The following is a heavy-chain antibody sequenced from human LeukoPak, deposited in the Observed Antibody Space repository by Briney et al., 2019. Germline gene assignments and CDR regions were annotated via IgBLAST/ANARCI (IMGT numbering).Heavy chain of an antibody. CDR2: IYYSGST. CDR3: ARRRELRFLEWLKDAFDI. D-gene: IGHD3-3*01. V-gene: IGHV4-59*11. Sequence: SETLSLTCIVSGGSITRRYWSWIRQPPGKGLEWIGYIYYSGSTNYNPSLKSRVTISVDTSKNQFSLKLSSVTAADTAVYYCARRRELRFLEWLKDAFDIWGQGTMVTVSS. CDR1: GGSITRRY. J-gene: IGHJ3*02.